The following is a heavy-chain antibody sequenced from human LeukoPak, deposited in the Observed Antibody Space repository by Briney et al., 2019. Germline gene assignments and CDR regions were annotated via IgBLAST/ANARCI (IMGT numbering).Heavy chain of an antibody. CDR3: ARDDYSNYVY. CDR2: IYYSGST. D-gene: IGHD4-11*01. J-gene: IGHJ4*02. CDR1: GGSISSSSYY. V-gene: IGHV4-39*07. Sequence: SETLSLTCTVSGGSISSSSYYWGWIRQPPGKGLEWIGSIYYSGSTYYNPSLKSRVTISADTSKNQFSLKLSSVTAADTAVYYCARDDYSNYVYWGQGTLVTVSS.